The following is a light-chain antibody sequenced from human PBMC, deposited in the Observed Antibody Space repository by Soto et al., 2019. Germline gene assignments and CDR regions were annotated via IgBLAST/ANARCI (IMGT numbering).Light chain of an antibody. CDR3: QSYDSIDVV. J-gene: IGLJ2*01. CDR2: GNS. CDR1: SSNIGAGYD. V-gene: IGLV1-40*01. Sequence: QSVVTQPPSVSGAPGQRVTISCTGSSSNIGAGYDVHWYQQLPGTAPKLLIYGNSNRPSGVPDRFSGSKSGTSASLAITGLQAEDEADYYCQSYDSIDVVFGGGTKVTVL.